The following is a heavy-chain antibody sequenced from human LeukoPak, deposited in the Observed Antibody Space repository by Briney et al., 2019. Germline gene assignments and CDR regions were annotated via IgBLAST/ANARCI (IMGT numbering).Heavy chain of an antibody. V-gene: IGHV1-69*13. J-gene: IGHJ6*03. CDR1: GYTFTSYY. Sequence: SVKVSCKASGYTFTSYYMHWVRQAPGQGLEWMGGIIPIFGTANYAQKFQGRVTITADESTSTAYMELSSLRSEDTAVYYCARRGRELPYYYYYYYMDVWGKGTTVTVSS. CDR3: ARRGRELPYYYYYYYMDV. CDR2: IIPIFGTA. D-gene: IGHD1-7*01.